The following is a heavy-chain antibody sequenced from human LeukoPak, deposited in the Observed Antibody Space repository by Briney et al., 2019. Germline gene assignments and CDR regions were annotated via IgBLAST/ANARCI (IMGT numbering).Heavy chain of an antibody. Sequence: ASVKVSCKASGYTFTSNGISWVRQAPGQGVEWMGWINPYNGNTNYAQKLQGRVTMTTDTSTSTAYMELRSLRPDDTAVYYCARDPGGSGSFDYWGQGTLVTVSS. CDR3: ARDPGGSGSFDY. J-gene: IGHJ4*02. D-gene: IGHD5-12*01. CDR1: GYTFTSNG. V-gene: IGHV1-18*01. CDR2: INPYNGNT.